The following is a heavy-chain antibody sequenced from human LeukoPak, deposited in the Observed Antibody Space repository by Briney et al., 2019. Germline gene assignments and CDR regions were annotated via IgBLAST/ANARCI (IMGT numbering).Heavy chain of an antibody. J-gene: IGHJ4*02. CDR2: ISSSSSYI. Sequence: GGSLRLSCAASGFTFSSYSMNWVRQAPGKGLEWVSSISSSSSYIYYADSVKGRFTISRDNAKNSLYLQMNSLRAEDSAVYYCARDVPGSPFDYWGQGTLVTVSS. CDR1: GFTFSSYS. D-gene: IGHD3-10*01. V-gene: IGHV3-21*01. CDR3: ARDVPGSPFDY.